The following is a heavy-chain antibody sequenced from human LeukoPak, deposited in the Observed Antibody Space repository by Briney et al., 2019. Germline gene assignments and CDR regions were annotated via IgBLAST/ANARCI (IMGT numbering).Heavy chain of an antibody. Sequence: SETLSLTCAVYGGSFSGYYWSWIRQPPGKGLEWIGEINHSGSTNYNPSLKSRVTISVDTSKNQFSLKLSSVTAADTAVYYCARVRRYCSSTSCYPARGFDLWGRGTLVTVSS. CDR2: INHSGST. V-gene: IGHV4-34*01. CDR1: GGSFSGYY. J-gene: IGHJ2*01. D-gene: IGHD2-2*01. CDR3: ARVRRYCSSTSCYPARGFDL.